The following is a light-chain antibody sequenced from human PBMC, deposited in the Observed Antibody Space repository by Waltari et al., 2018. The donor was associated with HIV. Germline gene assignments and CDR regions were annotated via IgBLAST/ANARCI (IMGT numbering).Light chain of an antibody. Sequence: QSVLTQPPSVSAAPGQKVTIPCSGSRPNIGNNYVSWYQQLPGTAPKLLIYDNNKRPSGIPDRFSGSKSGTSATLGITGLQTGDEADYYCGTWDSSLSAGVFGTGTKVTVL. CDR2: DNN. V-gene: IGLV1-51*01. CDR1: RPNIGNNY. J-gene: IGLJ1*01. CDR3: GTWDSSLSAGV.